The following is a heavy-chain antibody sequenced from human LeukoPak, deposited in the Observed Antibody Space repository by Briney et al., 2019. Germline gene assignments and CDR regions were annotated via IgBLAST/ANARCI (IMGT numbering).Heavy chain of an antibody. D-gene: IGHD6-19*01. V-gene: IGHV3-23*01. CDR3: AKDPSSGWSDY. CDR1: GFTFSSYA. Sequence: GGSLRLSCAASGFTFSSYAMSWVRQAPGKGLEWVSAISGSGSTYYADSVKSRFTISRDNSKNTLYLQMNSLRAEDTAVYYCAKDPSSGWSDYWGQGTLVTVSS. CDR2: ISGSGST. J-gene: IGHJ4*02.